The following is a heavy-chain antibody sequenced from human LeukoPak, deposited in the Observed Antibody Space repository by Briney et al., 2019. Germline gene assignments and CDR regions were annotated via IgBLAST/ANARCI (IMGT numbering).Heavy chain of an antibody. Sequence: GGSLRLSCVASGFTFTKYGVHWVRQAPGKGLEWVAVIWYDGSYEYYGDSVKGRFAISRDNSKNTVYLQMNSLRAGDTAVYYCARDAWSVRSYFDYWGQGTLVTVSS. V-gene: IGHV3-33*01. D-gene: IGHD2-8*01. CDR3: ARDAWSVRSYFDY. CDR1: GFTFTKYG. CDR2: IWYDGSYE. J-gene: IGHJ4*02.